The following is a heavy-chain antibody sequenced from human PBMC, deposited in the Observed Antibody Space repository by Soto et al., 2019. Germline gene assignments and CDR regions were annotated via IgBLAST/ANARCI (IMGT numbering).Heavy chain of an antibody. Sequence: GGSLRLSCTVSGFAFNNYGINWVRQAPGQGLEWVSSISKSDYTYYSDSVRGRFTISRDNAKNSVSLQMNTLRVEDTAVYYCAREDSIIIPAVSDFWGQGTLVTVSS. V-gene: IGHV3-21*01. CDR3: AREDSIIIPAVSDF. D-gene: IGHD2-2*01. CDR1: GFAFNNYG. J-gene: IGHJ4*02. CDR2: ISKSDYT.